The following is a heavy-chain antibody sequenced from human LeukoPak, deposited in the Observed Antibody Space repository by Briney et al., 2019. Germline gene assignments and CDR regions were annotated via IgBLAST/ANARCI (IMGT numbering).Heavy chain of an antibody. CDR3: ARTVDTAMVR. CDR1: GFTFSSYW. D-gene: IGHD5-18*01. V-gene: IGHV3-74*01. Sequence: GGSLRLSCAASGFTFSSYWMHWVRQAPGKGLVWVSRMNSDGSSTNYADSVKGRFTISRDNAKNTLYLQMNSLRAEDTAVYYCARTVDTAMVRWGQGTLVTVSS. CDR2: MNSDGSST. J-gene: IGHJ4*02.